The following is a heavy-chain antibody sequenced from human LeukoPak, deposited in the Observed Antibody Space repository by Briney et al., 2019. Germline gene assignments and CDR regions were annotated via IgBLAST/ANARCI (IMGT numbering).Heavy chain of an antibody. CDR2: IYASGRT. J-gene: IGHJ4*02. D-gene: IGHD3-9*01. CDR3: ARLYILTGFDY. CDR1: GGSIRSYF. V-gene: IGHV4-4*07. Sequence: SETLSLTCTVSGGSIRSYFWSWIRQPAGKGLEWIGRIYASGRTNYNPSLKSRVTMSVDTSKNQFSLRLSSVTAADTAVYYCARLYILTGFDYWGQGTLVTVSS.